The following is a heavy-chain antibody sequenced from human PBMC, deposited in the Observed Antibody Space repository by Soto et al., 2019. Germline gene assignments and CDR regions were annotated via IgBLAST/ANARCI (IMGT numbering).Heavy chain of an antibody. Sequence: QVQLMQSGAEVKKPGSSVKVSCKASGGTFSSYAISWVRQAPGQGLEWMGGIIPIFGTANYAQKFQGRVTITADESTSTAYMELSSLRSEDTAVYYCAREGYCSSTSCQYYYYGMDVWGQGTTVTVSS. CDR2: IIPIFGTA. J-gene: IGHJ6*02. CDR3: AREGYCSSTSCQYYYYGMDV. V-gene: IGHV1-69*01. D-gene: IGHD2-2*01. CDR1: GGTFSSYA.